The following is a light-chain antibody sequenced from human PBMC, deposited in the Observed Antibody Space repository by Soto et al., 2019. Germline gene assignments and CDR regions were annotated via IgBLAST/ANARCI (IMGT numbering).Light chain of an antibody. J-gene: IGLJ2*01. V-gene: IGLV2-23*02. CDR2: EVT. CDR1: SSDVGTYDL. CDR3: ASYAGRGVGV. Sequence: QSVLTQPASVSGSPGQSITISCTGTSSDVGTYDLVSWYQQHPGEAPKLLIYEVTERPSGVSIRFSGSKSDYTASLTISGLQAEDEADYYCASYAGRGVGVFGGGTKRTVL.